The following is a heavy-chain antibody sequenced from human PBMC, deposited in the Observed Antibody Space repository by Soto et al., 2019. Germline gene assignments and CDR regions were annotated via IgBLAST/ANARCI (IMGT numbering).Heavy chain of an antibody. J-gene: IGHJ4*02. CDR2: IKNDGSEQ. Sequence: GGSLRLSCAASGFTFSTYYMTWVRQAPGRGLEWVASIKNDGSEQYYVDSVKGRFTISRDNAKNSLYLQMNSLRAGDTALYYCSRENWFQDYWGQGTRVTVSS. CDR3: SRENWFQDY. V-gene: IGHV3-7*03. D-gene: IGHD3-10*01. CDR1: GFTFSTYY.